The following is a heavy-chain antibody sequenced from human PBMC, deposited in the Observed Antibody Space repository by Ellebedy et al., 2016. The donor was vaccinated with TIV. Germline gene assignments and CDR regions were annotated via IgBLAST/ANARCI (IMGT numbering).Heavy chain of an antibody. Sequence: AASVKVSCKASGFTFTSYYIHWVRQAPGQGLEWMGGVNPGVGRTKFAPNFQGRLTMTRDTSTSEVYMEVRSLRSDDTAVYYCAREGASAGADYLDYWGQGTLVIVSS. V-gene: IGHV1-46*01. D-gene: IGHD1-26*01. CDR2: VNPGVGRT. CDR3: AREGASAGADYLDY. J-gene: IGHJ4*02. CDR1: GFTFTSYY.